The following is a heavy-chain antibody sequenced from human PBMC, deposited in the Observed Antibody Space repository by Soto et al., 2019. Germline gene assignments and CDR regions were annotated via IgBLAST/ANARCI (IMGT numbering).Heavy chain of an antibody. D-gene: IGHD6-19*01. Sequence: GGSLRLSCAAYGFTFSTYSMNWVRQAPGKGLEWVSYITSSSNYIDYADSVKGRVTMSRDNAKSSLYLQMNSLRDEDTAVYYCAKGVSSSGWLIDDWGQGTRVTV. J-gene: IGHJ4*02. V-gene: IGHV3-48*02. CDR2: ITSSSNYI. CDR1: GFTFSTYS. CDR3: AKGVSSSGWLIDD.